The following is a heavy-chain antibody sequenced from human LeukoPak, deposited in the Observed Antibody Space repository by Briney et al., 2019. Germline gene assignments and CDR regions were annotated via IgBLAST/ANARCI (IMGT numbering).Heavy chain of an antibody. D-gene: IGHD3-10*01. Sequence: GASVKVSCKASGGTFSSYAISWVRQAPGKGLEWMGGLDPEDGETIYAQKFQGRVTMTEDTSTDTAYMELSSLRSEDTAVYYCATDRVWFGEPDFDYWGQGTLVTVSS. CDR2: LDPEDGET. CDR3: ATDRVWFGEPDFDY. CDR1: GGTFSSYA. J-gene: IGHJ4*02. V-gene: IGHV1-24*01.